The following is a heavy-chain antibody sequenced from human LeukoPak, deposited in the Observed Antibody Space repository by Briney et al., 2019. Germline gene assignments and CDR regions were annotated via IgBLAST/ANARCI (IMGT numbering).Heavy chain of an antibody. Sequence: PGGSLRLSCAASGFTFSSYAMSWVRQAPGKGLEWVSAISGSGGSTYYADSVKGRFTISRDNSKNTLYLQMNSLKTEDTAVYYCTTDWGATYYYDSSGVFDYWGQGTLVTVSS. CDR1: GFTFSSYA. V-gene: IGHV3-23*01. CDR2: ISGSGGST. D-gene: IGHD3-22*01. J-gene: IGHJ4*02. CDR3: TTDWGATYYYDSSGVFDY.